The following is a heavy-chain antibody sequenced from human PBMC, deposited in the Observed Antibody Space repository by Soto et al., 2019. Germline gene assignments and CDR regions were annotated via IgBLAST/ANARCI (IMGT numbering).Heavy chain of an antibody. CDR3: VYYYGSGSYYPRHNWFDP. Sequence: SETLSLTCTVSGGSISSSSYYWGWIRQPPGKGLEWIGSIYYSGSTYYNPSLKSRVTISVDTSKNQFSLKLSSVTAADTAVYYCVYYYGSGSYYPRHNWFDPWGQGTLVTVSS. D-gene: IGHD3-10*01. J-gene: IGHJ5*02. CDR2: IYYSGST. CDR1: GGSISSSSYY. V-gene: IGHV4-39*01.